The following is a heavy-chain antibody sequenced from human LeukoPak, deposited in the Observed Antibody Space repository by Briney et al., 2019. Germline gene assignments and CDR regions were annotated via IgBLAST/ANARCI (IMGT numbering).Heavy chain of an antibody. Sequence: GGSLRLSCAASGFTFSSYNMNWVRQAPGKGLEWVSYISSSSNTIYYADSVEGRFTISRDNSRNTLYLQMNSLRGDDTAVYYCAKDVGKWESLHFFDYWGQGTLVTVSS. CDR1: GFTFSSYN. CDR3: AKDVGKWESLHFFDY. J-gene: IGHJ4*02. V-gene: IGHV3-48*04. D-gene: IGHD1-26*01. CDR2: ISSSSNTI.